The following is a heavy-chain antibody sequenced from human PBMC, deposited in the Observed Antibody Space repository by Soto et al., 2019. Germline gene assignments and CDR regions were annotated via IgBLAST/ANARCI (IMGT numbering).Heavy chain of an antibody. V-gene: IGHV1-46*03. J-gene: IGHJ3*01. CDR3: AKGVPGDRGQFVIIDF. CDR2: SYPNVGST. D-gene: IGHD1-1*01. Sequence: ASVKVSCKASGYTFTSYGISWVRQAPGQGLEWMGISYPNVGSTSYARKFQGRLAMSRDPSTSTVYMTLSSLRPDDTAVYYCAKGVPGDRGQFVIIDFWGPGTKVTVSS. CDR1: GYTFTSYG.